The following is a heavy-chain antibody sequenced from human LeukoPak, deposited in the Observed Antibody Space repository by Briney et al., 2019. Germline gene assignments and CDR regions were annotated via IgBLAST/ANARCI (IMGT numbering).Heavy chain of an antibody. CDR3: VRQAGTLDFDY. V-gene: IGHV5-51*01. D-gene: IGHD1-1*01. CDR1: GYSFTTYW. Sequence: GESLKISCKGSGYSFTTYWIGWVRQMPGKGLEWMGTIYPGDSDTRYSPSFQGQVTISADKSISTAYLQWSSLKASDTAMYYCVRQAGTLDFDYWGQGTLVTVSS. CDR2: IYPGDSDT. J-gene: IGHJ4*02.